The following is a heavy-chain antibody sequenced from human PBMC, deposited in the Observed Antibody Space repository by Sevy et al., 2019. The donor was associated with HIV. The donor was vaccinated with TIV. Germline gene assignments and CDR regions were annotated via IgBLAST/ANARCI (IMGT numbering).Heavy chain of an antibody. CDR2: IYNEGTKT. V-gene: IGHV3-30-3*01. CDR3: ARDGGNSVKWYPLY. Sequence: GGSLRLSCAASGFAFSTHAMHWVRQAPGKGLEWVAVIYNEGTKTFYAASVKGRFTISRDNSKNMLSLQINSLRPEDTAVYYCARDGGNSVKWYPLYWGHGTLVTVSS. D-gene: IGHD2-2*01. CDR1: GFAFSTHA. J-gene: IGHJ4*01.